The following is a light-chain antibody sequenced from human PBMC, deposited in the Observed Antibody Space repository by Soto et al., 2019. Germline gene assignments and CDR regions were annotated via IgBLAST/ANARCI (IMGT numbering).Light chain of an antibody. CDR1: QYISTY. V-gene: IGKV1-8*01. CDR3: QQYFRLRS. J-gene: IGKJ1*01. Sequence: AIRMTQSPSSLSASTGDSVTSTCRASQYISTYLAWYQQKPGEAPNLLIYAASTLQSGVPSRFSGSGSGTDFTLTISDLHSEDFGTYYCQQYFRLRSFGPGTKVEVK. CDR2: AAS.